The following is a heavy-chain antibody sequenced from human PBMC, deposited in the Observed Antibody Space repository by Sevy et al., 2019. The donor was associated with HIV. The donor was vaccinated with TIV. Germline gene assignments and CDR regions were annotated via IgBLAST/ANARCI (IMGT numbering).Heavy chain of an antibody. Sequence: SETLSLTCTVSGGSISSYYWSWIRQPPGKGLEWIAYIYYSGSTNYNPSLKSRVTISVDTSKNQFSLKLSSVTAADTAVYYCARQVGDIVVAYFDYWGQGTLVTVSS. J-gene: IGHJ4*02. D-gene: IGHD2-15*01. CDR1: GGSISSYY. CDR3: ARQVGDIVVAYFDY. CDR2: IYYSGST. V-gene: IGHV4-59*08.